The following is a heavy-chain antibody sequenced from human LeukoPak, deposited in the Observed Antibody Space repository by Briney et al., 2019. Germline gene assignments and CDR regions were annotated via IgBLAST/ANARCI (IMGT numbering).Heavy chain of an antibody. CDR1: GFTFSSYG. Sequence: GRSLRLSCAASGFTFSSYGMHWVRQAPGKGLEWVAFIRYDGSNKYYADSVKGRFTISRDNSKNTLYLQMNSLRAEDTAVYYCANAPGGYDYPPGYWGQGTLVTVSS. V-gene: IGHV3-30*02. CDR2: IRYDGSNK. J-gene: IGHJ4*02. CDR3: ANAPGGYDYPPGY. D-gene: IGHD5-12*01.